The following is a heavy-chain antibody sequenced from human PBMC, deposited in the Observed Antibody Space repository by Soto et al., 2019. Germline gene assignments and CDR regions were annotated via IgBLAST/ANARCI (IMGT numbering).Heavy chain of an antibody. J-gene: IGHJ6*02. CDR3: ARALGRGSWSYYTPPKKDYYYYYGMDV. D-gene: IGHD3-10*01. V-gene: IGHV1-18*01. CDR1: GYTFTSYG. Sequence: ASVKVSCKASGYTFTSYGISWVRQAPGQGLEWMGWISAYNGNTNYAQKFQGRVTMTTDTSTSTAYMELSSLRSEDTAVYYCARALGRGSWSYYTPPKKDYYYYYGMDVWGQGTTVTVSS. CDR2: ISAYNGNT.